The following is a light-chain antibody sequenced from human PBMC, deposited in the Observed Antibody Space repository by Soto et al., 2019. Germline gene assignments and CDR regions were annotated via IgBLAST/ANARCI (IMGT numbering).Light chain of an antibody. CDR2: AAS. Sequence: DIQLTQSPSFLSASVGGRVTITCRASQGISSYLAWYQQKPGKAPKLLIYAASTLQSGVPSRFSGSGSGTEFTLTISSLQPEDFATYYCQQLNSYPSTFGQGTRVEIK. V-gene: IGKV1-9*01. J-gene: IGKJ1*01. CDR1: QGISSY. CDR3: QQLNSYPST.